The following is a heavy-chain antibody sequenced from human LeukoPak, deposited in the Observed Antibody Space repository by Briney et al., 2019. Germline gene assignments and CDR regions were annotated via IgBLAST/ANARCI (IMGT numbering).Heavy chain of an antibody. V-gene: IGHV3-7*01. D-gene: IGHD3-10*01. CDR1: GFTFSSYW. J-gene: IGHJ4*02. Sequence: PGGSLRLSCAASGFTFSSYWMSWVRQAPGRGLEWVANIKQDGSEKYYVDSVKGRFTISRDNAKNSLYLQMNSLRAEDTAVYYCASQGGDYYGSGSYYKGGDYWGQGTLVTVSS. CDR2: IKQDGSEK. CDR3: ASQGGDYYGSGSYYKGGDY.